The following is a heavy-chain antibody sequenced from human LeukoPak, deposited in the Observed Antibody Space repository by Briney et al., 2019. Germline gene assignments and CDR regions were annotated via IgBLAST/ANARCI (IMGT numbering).Heavy chain of an antibody. CDR3: ARILLAAGAFDI. D-gene: IGHD2-15*01. Sequence: GGSLRLSCAASGFTFSSYSMNWVRQAPGKGLEGVSYISSSSNTIYYADSVKGRFTISRDNAKNSLYLQMNSLRAEDTAVYYCARILLAAGAFDIWGQGTMVTVSS. V-gene: IGHV3-48*01. CDR2: ISSSSNTI. J-gene: IGHJ3*02. CDR1: GFTFSSYS.